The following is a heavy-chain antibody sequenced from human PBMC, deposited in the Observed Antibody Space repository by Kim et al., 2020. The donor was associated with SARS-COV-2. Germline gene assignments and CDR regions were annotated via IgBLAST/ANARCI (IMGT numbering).Heavy chain of an antibody. J-gene: IGHJ6*03. Sequence: GAASYPQKFQGRVTMTRDTSTSTVYMELSSMRSEDTAMYYCARGRPMDVWGKGTKVTVSS. CDR2: GAA. CDR3: ARGRPMDV. V-gene: IGHV1-46*01.